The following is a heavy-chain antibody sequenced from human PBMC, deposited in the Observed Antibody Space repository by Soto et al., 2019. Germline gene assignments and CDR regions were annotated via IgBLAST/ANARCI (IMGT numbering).Heavy chain of an antibody. CDR2: IYHSGST. J-gene: IGHJ4*02. CDR1: SGSISSSNW. Sequence: QVQLQESGPGLVKPSGTLSLTCAVSSGSISSSNWWSWVRQPPGKGLAWIGEIYHSGSTNYNPSLKSRVTISVDKSKNQCSLKLSSVTAADTAVYYCASGVGMEYGDLYYFDYWGQGTLVTVSS. D-gene: IGHD4-17*01. CDR3: ASGVGMEYGDLYYFDY. V-gene: IGHV4-4*02.